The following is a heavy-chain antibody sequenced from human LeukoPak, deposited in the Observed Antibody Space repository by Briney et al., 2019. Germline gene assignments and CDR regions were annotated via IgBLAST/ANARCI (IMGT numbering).Heavy chain of an antibody. CDR1: GFTFGSYS. D-gene: IGHD2-2*01. J-gene: IGHJ4*02. CDR3: ARDGGYCSSTSCQSFDY. Sequence: GGSLRLSCAASGFTFGSYSMNWVRQAPGKGLEWVSYISSSSSTIYYADSVKGRFTISRDNAKNSLYLQMNSLRAEDTAVYYCARDGGYCSSTSCQSFDYWGQGTLVTVSS. V-gene: IGHV3-48*04. CDR2: ISSSSSTI.